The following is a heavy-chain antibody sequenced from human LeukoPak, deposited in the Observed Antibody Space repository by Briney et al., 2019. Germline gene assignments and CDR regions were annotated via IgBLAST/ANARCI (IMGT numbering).Heavy chain of an antibody. CDR2: ISSSSSTI. V-gene: IGHV3-48*01. Sequence: GGSLRLSCAASGFTFSSYSMNWVRQAPGKGLEWVSSISSSSSTIYYADSVKGRFTISRDNAKNSLYLQMNSLRAEDTAVYYCARRGSSSSLDFDYWGQGTLVTVSS. D-gene: IGHD6-6*01. CDR3: ARRGSSSSLDFDY. CDR1: GFTFSSYS. J-gene: IGHJ4*02.